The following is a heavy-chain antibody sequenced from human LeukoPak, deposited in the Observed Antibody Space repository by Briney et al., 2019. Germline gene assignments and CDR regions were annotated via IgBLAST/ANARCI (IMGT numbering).Heavy chain of an antibody. D-gene: IGHD6-13*01. V-gene: IGHV4-39*01. J-gene: IGHJ4*02. CDR1: GGSISSSSYY. Sequence: SETLSLTCTVSGGSISSSSYYWGWIRQPPGKGLEWIGSIYYSGSTYYNPSLKSRVTISVDTSKNQFSLKLSSVTAADTAVYYCARPYSSSWSNFDYWGQGTLVTASS. CDR2: IYYSGST. CDR3: ARPYSSSWSNFDY.